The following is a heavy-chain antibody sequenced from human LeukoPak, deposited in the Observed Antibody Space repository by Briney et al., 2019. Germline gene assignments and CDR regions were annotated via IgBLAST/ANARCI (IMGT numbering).Heavy chain of an antibody. D-gene: IGHD3-10*01. CDR1: GGSFSDYY. J-gene: IGHJ6*02. V-gene: IGHV4-34*01. Sequence: SETLSLTCAVYGGSFSDYYWSWIRQPPGKGLEWIGEINHSGSTNYNPSLKSRVTISVDTSKNQFSLKLSSVTAADTAVYYCAGSRGSGSYFYYYYYYGMDVWGQGTTVTVSS. CDR3: AGSRGSGSYFYYYYYYGMDV. CDR2: INHSGST.